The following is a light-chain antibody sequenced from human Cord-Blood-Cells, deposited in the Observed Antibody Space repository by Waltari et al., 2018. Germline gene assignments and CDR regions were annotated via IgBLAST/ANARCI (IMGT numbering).Light chain of an antibody. CDR1: QSISSY. V-gene: IGKV1-39*01. CDR3: QHSYSTPPLT. CDR2: AAS. Sequence: DIQMTQSPSSLSASVGDRATITCRASQSISSYLNWYQQKPGKAPKLLIYAASSLQSGVPSRFSGSGSGTDFTLTISSLQPEDFATYYCQHSYSTPPLTFGGGTKVEIK. J-gene: IGKJ4*01.